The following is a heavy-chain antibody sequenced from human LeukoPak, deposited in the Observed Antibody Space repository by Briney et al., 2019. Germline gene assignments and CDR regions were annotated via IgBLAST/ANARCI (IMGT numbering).Heavy chain of an antibody. CDR1: GFTFSNYA. CDR2: MSSDGGST. CDR3: AKDVREXYSXNSPWGYFDH. J-gene: IGHJ4*02. Sequence: GGSLRLSCAASGFTFSNYAMHWVRQTPGKGLEWVAVMSSDGGSTFYLDSVKGRFTISRDNSKSLLYLQMHSLRPEDTAIYGCAKDVREXYSXNSPWGYFDHWGQGTLVTVSS. D-gene: IGHD6-13*01. V-gene: IGHV3-30*18.